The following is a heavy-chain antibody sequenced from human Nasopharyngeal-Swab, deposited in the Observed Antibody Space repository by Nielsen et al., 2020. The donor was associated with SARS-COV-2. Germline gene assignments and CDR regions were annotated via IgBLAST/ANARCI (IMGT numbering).Heavy chain of an antibody. Sequence: SVKVSCKASGGTFSSYAISWVRPAPGQGLEWMGRIIPILGIANYAQKFQGRVTINADKSTSTAYMELSSLRSEDTAVYYCARERHDYVWGSYRYTKSYWGQGTLVTVSS. CDR3: ARERHDYVWGSYRYTKSY. J-gene: IGHJ4*02. CDR2: IIPILGIA. D-gene: IGHD3-16*02. CDR1: GGTFSSYA. V-gene: IGHV1-69*04.